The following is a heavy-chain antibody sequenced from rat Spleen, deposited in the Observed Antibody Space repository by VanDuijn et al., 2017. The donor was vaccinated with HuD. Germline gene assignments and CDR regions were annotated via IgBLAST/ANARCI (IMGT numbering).Heavy chain of an antibody. D-gene: IGHD1-9*01. CDR3: AKDGATYYGYNHYFDY. J-gene: IGHJ2*01. CDR2: TSYDGGST. Sequence: EVRLVESGGDLVQPGGSLKLSCAASGFTFSDYYMAWVRQAPTKGLEWVASTSYDGGSTYYPDSVKGRFTISRDNAENTVYLQMNSLRSEDTATYYCAKDGATYYGYNHYFDYWGQGVMVTVSS. V-gene: IGHV5-20*01. CDR1: GFTFSDYY.